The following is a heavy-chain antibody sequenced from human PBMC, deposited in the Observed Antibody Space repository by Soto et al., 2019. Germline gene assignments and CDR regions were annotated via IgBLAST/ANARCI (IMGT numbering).Heavy chain of an antibody. Sequence: SVKVSCKASGGTFSSYAISWVRQAPGQGLEWMGGIIPIFGTANYAQKFQGRVTITADESTSTAYMELSSLRSEDTAVYYCARVSSGYSGYDTQNYFDYWGQGTLVTVSS. CDR3: ARVSSGYSGYDTQNYFDY. CDR1: GGTFSSYA. D-gene: IGHD5-12*01. V-gene: IGHV1-69*13. CDR2: IIPIFGTA. J-gene: IGHJ4*02.